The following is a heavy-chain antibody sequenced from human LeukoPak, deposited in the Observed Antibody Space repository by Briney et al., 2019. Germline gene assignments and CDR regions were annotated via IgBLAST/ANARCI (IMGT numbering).Heavy chain of an antibody. J-gene: IGHJ3*02. CDR3: ARALYGDYASDRERAFDI. CDR1: GGSISSYY. V-gene: IGHV4-59*12. CDR2: IYYSGST. Sequence: MASETLSLTCTVSGGSISSYYWSWIRQPPGKGLEWIGYIYYSGSTNYNPSLKSRVTISVDTSKNQFSLKLSSVTAADTAVYYCARALYGDYASDRERAFDIWGQGTMVTVSS. D-gene: IGHD4-17*01.